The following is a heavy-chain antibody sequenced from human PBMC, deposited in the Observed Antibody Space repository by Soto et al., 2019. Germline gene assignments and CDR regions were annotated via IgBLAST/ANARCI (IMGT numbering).Heavy chain of an antibody. V-gene: IGHV1-69*06. CDR3: ARGYYDSSGYFDLDY. D-gene: IGHD3-22*01. J-gene: IGHJ4*02. Sequence: SVKVSCKASGGTFSSYAISWVRQAPGQGLEWMGGIIPIFGTANYAQKFRGRVTITADKSTSTAYMELSSLRSEDTAVYYCARGYYDSSGYFDLDYWGQGTLVTVSS. CDR1: GGTFSSYA. CDR2: IIPIFGTA.